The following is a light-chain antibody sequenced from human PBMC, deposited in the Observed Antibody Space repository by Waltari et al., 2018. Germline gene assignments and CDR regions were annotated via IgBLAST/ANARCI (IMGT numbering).Light chain of an antibody. J-gene: IGKJ1*01. CDR2: RAP. CDR1: QSIGSS. V-gene: IGKV3-15*01. Sequence: ETVVTQSPATLSVSPGERATLSCTTTQSIGSSLAWYQQKPGQAPRLLLYRAPPRATGIPDRFSGSGSETEFTLTISSLQSEDFAVYYCQQYNNWPPGTFGQGTKVEI. CDR3: QQYNNWPPGT.